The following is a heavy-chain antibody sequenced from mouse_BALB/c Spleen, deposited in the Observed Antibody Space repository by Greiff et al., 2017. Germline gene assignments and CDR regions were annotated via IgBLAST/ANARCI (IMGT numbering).Heavy chain of an antibody. D-gene: IGHD1-1*01. CDR2: ISYSGST. V-gene: IGHV3-8*02. J-gene: IGHJ4*01. Sequence: EVKLMESGTSLVKPSQTLSLTCSVTGDSITSGYWNWIRKFPGNKLEYMGYISYSGSTYYNPSLKSRISITRDTSKNQYYLQLNSVTTEDTATYYCARFTTVVARAMDYWGQGTSVTVSS. CDR3: ARFTTVVARAMDY. CDR1: GDSITSGY.